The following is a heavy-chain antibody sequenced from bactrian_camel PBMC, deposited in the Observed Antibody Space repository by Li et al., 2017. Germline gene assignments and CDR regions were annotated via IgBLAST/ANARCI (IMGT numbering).Heavy chain of an antibody. D-gene: IGHD3*01. V-gene: IGHV3S29*01. Sequence: VSGYTSNRIFCMAWFRQASGKEREGVASISPGGEGINYSDSVKGRFTLSQDNAKNTLTLQMNSLKPEDTAMYICAADLLDQHCGPRMTGIQGFGIYWGQGTQVTVS. CDR1: GYTSNRIFC. CDR2: ISPGGEGI. CDR3: AADLLDQHCGPRMTGIQGFGIY. J-gene: IGHJ4*01.